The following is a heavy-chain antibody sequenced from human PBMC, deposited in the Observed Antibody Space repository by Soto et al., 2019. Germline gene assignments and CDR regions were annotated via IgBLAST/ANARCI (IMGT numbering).Heavy chain of an antibody. CDR2: ISAYNGNT. D-gene: IGHD4-4*01. CDR3: ARDGAGRDYSNYGRD. J-gene: IGHJ4*02. Sequence: QVQLVQSGAEVKKPRASVKVSCKPSGYTFTSYGISWVRQAPGQGLEWMGWISAYNGNTNYAQKLQGRVTMTTDTSTSTAYMELRSLRSDDTAVYYCARDGAGRDYSNYGRDWGQGTLVTVSS. V-gene: IGHV1-18*01. CDR1: GYTFTSYG.